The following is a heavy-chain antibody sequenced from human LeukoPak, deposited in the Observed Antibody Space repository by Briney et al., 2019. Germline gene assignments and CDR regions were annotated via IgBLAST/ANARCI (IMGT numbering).Heavy chain of an antibody. D-gene: IGHD3-22*01. CDR2: IYYSGST. J-gene: IGHJ3*02. CDR1: GGSISSYY. CDR3: ARDFGYDRTFDI. Sequence: PSETLSLTCTVSGGSISSYYWSWIRQPPGKGLEWIGSIYYSGSTNYNPSLKSRVTISVDTSKNQFSLKLSSVTAADTAVYYCARDFGYDRTFDIWGQGTMVTVSS. V-gene: IGHV4-59*01.